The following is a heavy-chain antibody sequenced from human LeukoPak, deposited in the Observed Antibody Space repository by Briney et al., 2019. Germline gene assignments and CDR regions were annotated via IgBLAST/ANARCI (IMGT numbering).Heavy chain of an antibody. V-gene: IGHV1-2*02. CDR2: VNPNSGAT. J-gene: IGHJ4*02. CDR1: GYTFTGYY. CDR3: ARVHSSTLFDS. Sequence: GASVKVSCKASGYTFTGYYIHWVRQAAGQGLEWMGWVNPNSGATNYAQKFQDRVTVTSDTSISTAYMELSRLSSDDTAVYYCARVHSSTLFDSWGQGTLVTVSS. D-gene: IGHD2-2*01.